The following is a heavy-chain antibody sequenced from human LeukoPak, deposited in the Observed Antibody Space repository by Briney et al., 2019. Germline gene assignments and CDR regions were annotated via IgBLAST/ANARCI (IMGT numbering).Heavy chain of an antibody. V-gene: IGHV4-59*01. CDR1: GGSISSYH. J-gene: IGHJ6*03. CDR2: IYYSGNT. Sequence: NPSETLSLTCTVSGGSISSYHWNWIRQPPGKGLEWIGYIYYSGNTNYNPSLKSRVTISVDTSKKKFSLKLSSVTAADTAVYFCAKGEYTRTSYYHYYMDVWGKGTTVTVSS. CDR3: AKGEYTRTSYYHYYMDV. D-gene: IGHD6-6*01.